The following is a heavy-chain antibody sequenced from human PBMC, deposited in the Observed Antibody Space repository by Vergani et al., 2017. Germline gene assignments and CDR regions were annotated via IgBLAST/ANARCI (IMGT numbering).Heavy chain of an antibody. CDR2: IIPIFGTA. CDR3: ASFYYDSSGYYDWWFDP. D-gene: IGHD3-22*01. V-gene: IGHV1-69*12. CDR1: GGTFSSYA. Sequence: QVQLVQSGAEVKKPGSSVKVSCKASGGTFSSYAISWVRQAPGQGLEWMGGIIPIFGTANYAQKFQGRVTITADESTSTAYMELSSLRSEDTAVYYCASFYYDSSGYYDWWFDPWGQGTLVTVSS. J-gene: IGHJ5*02.